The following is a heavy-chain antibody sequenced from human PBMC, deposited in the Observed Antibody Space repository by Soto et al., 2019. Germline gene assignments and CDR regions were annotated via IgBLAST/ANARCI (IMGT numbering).Heavy chain of an antibody. D-gene: IGHD3-3*01. J-gene: IGHJ3*02. V-gene: IGHV3-23*01. CDR3: AKRRSYDFWSGYYTDAFDI. Sequence: GGSLRLSCAASGFTFSSYAMSWVRQAPGKGLEWVSAISGSGGSTYYADSVKGRFTISRDNSKNTLYLQMNSLRAEDTAVYYCAKRRSYDFWSGYYTDAFDIWGQGTMVTVSS. CDR2: ISGSGGST. CDR1: GFTFSSYA.